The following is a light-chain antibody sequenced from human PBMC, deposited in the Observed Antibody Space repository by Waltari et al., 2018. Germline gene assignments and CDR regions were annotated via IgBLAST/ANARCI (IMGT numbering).Light chain of an antibody. V-gene: IGKV3-20*01. CDR1: QSFTRY. J-gene: IGKJ1*01. Sequence: EIVLTQSPGTLSLSPGERATLSCRASQSFTRYLAGYQHKPGQAPRRLIYDASTRAAGIADRFSGSGFGTDFTLTISRLEPEDSAVYYCQHYVRLPVTFGQGTKVEIK. CDR2: DAS. CDR3: QHYVRLPVT.